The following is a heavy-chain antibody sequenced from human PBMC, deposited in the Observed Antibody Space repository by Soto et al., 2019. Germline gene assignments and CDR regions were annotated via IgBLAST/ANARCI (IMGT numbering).Heavy chain of an antibody. J-gene: IGHJ6*02. CDR1: GYTFTSYG. V-gene: IGHV1-18*01. CDR2: ISAYNGNT. CDR3: ARESSYYYDSSGSSAGTTGDYGMDV. D-gene: IGHD3-22*01. Sequence: ASVKVSCKASGYTFTSYGISWVRQAPGQGLEWMGWISAYNGNTNYAQKLQGRVTMTTDTSTSTAYMELRSLRSDDTAVYYCARESSYYYDSSGSSAGTTGDYGMDVWGQGTTVTVSS.